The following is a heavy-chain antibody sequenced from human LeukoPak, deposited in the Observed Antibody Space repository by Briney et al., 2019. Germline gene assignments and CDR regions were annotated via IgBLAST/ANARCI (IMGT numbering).Heavy chain of an antibody. CDR1: GFTFSSYS. CDR2: IKQDGSEK. D-gene: IGHD1-1*01. Sequence: GGSLRLSCAASGFTFSSYSMNWVRRAPGKGLEWVASIKQDGSEKYYVDFVKGRFSISRDNAKNSLYLQMNSLGADDTAVYYCAGGTGMDVWGQGTPVTVSS. V-gene: IGHV3-7*05. CDR3: AGGTGMDV. J-gene: IGHJ6*02.